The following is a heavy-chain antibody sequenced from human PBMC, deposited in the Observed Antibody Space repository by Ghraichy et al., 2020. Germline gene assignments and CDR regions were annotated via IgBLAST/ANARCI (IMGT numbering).Heavy chain of an antibody. D-gene: IGHD2-21*02. J-gene: IGHJ4*02. CDR1: GYTFTSYD. CDR2: MNPISGNT. V-gene: IGHV1-8*01. CDR3: ARLGKNCGGDCYSDY. Sequence: ASVKVSCKASGYTFTSYDINWVRQATGQGLEWMGWMNPISGNTGYAQKFQGRVTMTRNTSISTAYMELSSLRSEDTAVYYCARLGKNCGGDCYSDYLCQGTLVTVSS.